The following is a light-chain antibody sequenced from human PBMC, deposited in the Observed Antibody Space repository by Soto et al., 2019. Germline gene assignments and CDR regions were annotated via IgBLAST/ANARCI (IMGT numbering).Light chain of an antibody. Sequence: QSVLPQPPSASGTPGQRVSISCSGSSSNIGTNYVYWYQQFPGTAPKLLIYRNNQRPSGVPDRFSGSKSGTSASLAISGLRSGDEADYYCAAWDDSLSGVVLGGGTKLTVL. V-gene: IGLV1-47*01. J-gene: IGLJ2*01. CDR2: RNN. CDR3: AAWDDSLSGVV. CDR1: SSNIGTNY.